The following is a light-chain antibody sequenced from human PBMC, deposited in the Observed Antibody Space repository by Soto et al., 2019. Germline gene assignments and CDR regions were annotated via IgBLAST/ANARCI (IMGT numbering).Light chain of an antibody. V-gene: IGKV1-33*01. CDR3: QHCHIILALT. Sequence: DIQMTQSPSSLSAAVGDRVTITCQARQDISNALKWYQQKPGKAPKLLIYDAAKLETGVPSRFSGGGSGTDFTFTSGSLQPEYLASYDCQHCHIILALTFGGGTNVQI. CDR2: DAA. CDR1: QDISNA. J-gene: IGKJ4*01.